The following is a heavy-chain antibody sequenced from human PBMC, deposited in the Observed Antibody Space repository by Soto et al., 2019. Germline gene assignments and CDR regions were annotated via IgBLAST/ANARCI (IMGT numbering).Heavy chain of an antibody. CDR1: GYSFTSYW. J-gene: IGHJ4*02. Sequence: PGESLKISCKGSGYSFTSYWIGWVRQMPGKGLEWMGVIDPSDSDTRYRPSFQGQVIISVDKSISTAYLQWNSLKASDTAIYYCARRLHNGLGDYWGQGTLVTVSS. CDR3: ARRLHNGLGDY. D-gene: IGHD2-15*01. CDR2: IDPSDSDT. V-gene: IGHV5-51*01.